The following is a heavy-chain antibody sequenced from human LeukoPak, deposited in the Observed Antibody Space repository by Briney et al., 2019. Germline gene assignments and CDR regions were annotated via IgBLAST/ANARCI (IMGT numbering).Heavy chain of an antibody. Sequence: GGTLRLSCAASGFTFSSYGMSWVRQAPGKGLEWVSAISGSGGSTYYADSVKGRFTISRDNSKNTLYLQMNSLRAEDTALYFCAQWSRYFDYWGQGTLVTVSS. V-gene: IGHV3-23*01. CDR1: GFTFSSYG. D-gene: IGHD1-26*01. J-gene: IGHJ4*02. CDR2: ISGSGGST. CDR3: AQWSRYFDY.